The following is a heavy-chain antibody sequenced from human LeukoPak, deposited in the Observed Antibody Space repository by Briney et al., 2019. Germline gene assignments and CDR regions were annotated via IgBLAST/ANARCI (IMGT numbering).Heavy chain of an antibody. J-gene: IGHJ3*02. V-gene: IGHV4-34*01. CDR3: ASFDFWSGSNNFDI. CDR1: GGSFSGYY. Sequence: SETLSLTCAVYGGSFSGYYWNWIRQPPGKGLEWIGEINHSGSTNYNPSLKSRVTISVDTSKNQFSLKLSSVTAADTAVYYCASFDFWSGSNNFDIWGQGTMVTVSS. D-gene: IGHD3-3*01. CDR2: INHSGST.